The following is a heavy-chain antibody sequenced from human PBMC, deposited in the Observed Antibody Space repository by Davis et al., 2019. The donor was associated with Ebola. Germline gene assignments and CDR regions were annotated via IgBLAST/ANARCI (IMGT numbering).Heavy chain of an antibody. CDR2: ISGSGGST. Sequence: GESLKISCAASGFTFSSYAMSWLRQAPGKGLGWVSAISGSGGSTYYADSVKGRFTISRDNSTNTLYLQSNSLRAEDTAVYYWATRIAAAGTVRADYWGQGTLVTVSS. V-gene: IGHV3-23*01. CDR3: ATRIAAAGTVRADY. CDR1: GFTFSSYA. J-gene: IGHJ4*02. D-gene: IGHD6-13*01.